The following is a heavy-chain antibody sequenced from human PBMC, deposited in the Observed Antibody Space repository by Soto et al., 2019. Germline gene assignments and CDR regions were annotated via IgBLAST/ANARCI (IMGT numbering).Heavy chain of an antibody. CDR1: GGTFSKDA. CDR3: TGVLGYTFGPGKTRYYAMDV. D-gene: IGHD3-3*01. CDR2: LIPVFGSP. V-gene: IGHV1-69*01. Sequence: QVQLVQSGAEVKKPGSSVTVSCKTSGGTFSKDAINWVRQAPGQGLEWMGLLIPVFGSPIYAQKFQGRIRITADESTSTAFMDLSSLRSEDTAGYYCTGVLGYTFGPGKTRYYAMDVWGQGTTVCVSS. J-gene: IGHJ6*02.